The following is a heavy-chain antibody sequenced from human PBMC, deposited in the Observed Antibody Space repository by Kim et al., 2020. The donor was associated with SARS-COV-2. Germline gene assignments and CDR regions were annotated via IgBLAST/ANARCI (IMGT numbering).Heavy chain of an antibody. CDR3: ARGKNYGSGSRNYYFDY. D-gene: IGHD3-10*01. CDR2: INTNIGNP. J-gene: IGHJ4*02. CDR1: GYTFTSYA. V-gene: IGHV7-4-1*02. Sequence: ASVKVSCKASGYTFTSYAMNWVRQAPGQGLEWMGWINTNIGNPTYAQGFTGRFVFSLDTSVSTAYLQVSSLKAEDTAVYYCARGKNYGSGSRNYYFDYWGQGTLVTVSS.